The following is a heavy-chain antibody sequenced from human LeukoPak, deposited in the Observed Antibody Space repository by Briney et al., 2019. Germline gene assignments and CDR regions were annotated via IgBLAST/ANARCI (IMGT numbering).Heavy chain of an antibody. V-gene: IGHV4-59*01. CDR2: IYYSGST. J-gene: IGHJ2*01. Sequence: PSETLSLTCTVSGGSISSYYWSWIRQPPGKGLEWIGYIYYSGSTNYNPSLKSRVTISVDTSKNQFSLKLSSVTAADTAVYYCARTLSWDFWSGLNWYFDLWGRGTLVTVSS. D-gene: IGHD3-3*01. CDR1: GGSISSYY. CDR3: ARTLSWDFWSGLNWYFDL.